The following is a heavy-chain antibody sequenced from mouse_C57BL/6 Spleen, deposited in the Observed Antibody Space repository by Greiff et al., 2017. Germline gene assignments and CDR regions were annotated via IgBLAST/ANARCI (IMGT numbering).Heavy chain of an antibody. V-gene: IGHV5-9-1*02. CDR2: ISSGGDYI. CDR1: GFTFSSYA. J-gene: IGHJ3*01. D-gene: IGHD1-1*01. Sequence: EVNVVESGEGLVKPGGSLKLSCAASGFTFSSYAMSWVRQTPEKRLEWVAYISSGGDYIYYADTVKGRFTISRDNARNTLYLQMSSLKSEDTAMYYCTRDGSSYSWFAYWGQGTLVTVSA. CDR3: TRDGSSYSWFAY.